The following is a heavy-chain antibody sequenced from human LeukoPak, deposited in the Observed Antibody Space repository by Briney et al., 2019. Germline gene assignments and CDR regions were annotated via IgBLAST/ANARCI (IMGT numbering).Heavy chain of an antibody. D-gene: IGHD3-22*01. J-gene: IGHJ4*02. Sequence: PGGSLRLSCAASGFTFSTFAMHWVRQASGKGLEWIGRIRSKGNSYATEYAASVKGRLTISRDELKNTAYLQMISLKTEDTAVYFCARSYDSGVFDFWGQGTLVTVSS. CDR1: GFTFSTFA. V-gene: IGHV3-73*01. CDR2: IRSKGNSYAT. CDR3: ARSYDSGVFDF.